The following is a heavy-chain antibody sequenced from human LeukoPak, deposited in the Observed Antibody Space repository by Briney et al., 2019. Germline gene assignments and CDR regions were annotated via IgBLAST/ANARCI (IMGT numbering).Heavy chain of an antibody. CDR2: IYYSGST. J-gene: IGHJ5*02. Sequence: SETLSLTCTVSGGSISSYYWSWIRQPPGKGLEWIGYIYYSGSTNYNPSLKSRVTISVDTSKNQFSLKLSSVAAADTAVYYCARDSGGSYPNWFDPWGQGTLVTVSS. D-gene: IGHD1-26*01. V-gene: IGHV4-59*01. CDR1: GGSISSYY. CDR3: ARDSGGSYPNWFDP.